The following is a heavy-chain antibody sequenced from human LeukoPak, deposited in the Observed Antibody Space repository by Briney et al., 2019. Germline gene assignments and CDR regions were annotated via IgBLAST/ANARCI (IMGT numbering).Heavy chain of an antibody. V-gene: IGHV3-21*01. J-gene: IGHJ4*02. CDR3: ARSLIDYDILTGYYESHYFDY. D-gene: IGHD3-9*01. CDR1: GFTFSSYS. Sequence: NPGGSLRLSCAASGFTFSSYSMNWVRQAPGKGLEWVSSISSRSSYIYYADSVKGRFTISRDNAKNSLYLQMNSLRAEDTAVYYCARSLIDYDILTGYYESHYFDYWGQGILVTVSS. CDR2: ISSRSSYI.